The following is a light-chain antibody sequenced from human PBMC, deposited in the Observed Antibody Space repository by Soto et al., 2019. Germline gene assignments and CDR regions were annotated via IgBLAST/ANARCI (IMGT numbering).Light chain of an antibody. J-gene: IGKJ5*01. CDR2: GAS. V-gene: IGKV3-20*01. CDR1: QSISSSF. Sequence: EIVMTQSPATLSVSPGDGATLSCGSSQSISSSFLAWYQQKPGQAPRLLIYGASSRATGIPDRFSGTGSETDFTLTISRLEPEDFAVYYCQQYDNSPITFGQGTRLEI. CDR3: QQYDNSPIT.